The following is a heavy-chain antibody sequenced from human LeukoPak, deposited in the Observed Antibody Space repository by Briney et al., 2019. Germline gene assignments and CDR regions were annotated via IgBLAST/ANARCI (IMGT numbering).Heavy chain of an antibody. CDR2: FTKSGGST. V-gene: IGHV3-23*01. J-gene: IGHJ4*02. CDR3: SKDRWGSGGSGGGDY. Sequence: GGSLRLSCAASGFTFSSYALTWVRQAPGKGLEWGSTFTKSGGSTYFAGSVEGRFTISRDNSKNTLYLQMNSLRVEDTAVYYCSKDRWGSGGSGGGDYWGQGTLVTVSS. D-gene: IGHD2-15*01. CDR1: GFTFSSYA.